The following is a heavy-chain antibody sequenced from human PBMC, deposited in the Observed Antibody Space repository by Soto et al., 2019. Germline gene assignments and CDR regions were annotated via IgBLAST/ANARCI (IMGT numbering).Heavy chain of an antibody. D-gene: IGHD2-2*01. J-gene: IGHJ6*02. V-gene: IGHV3-30-3*01. CDR2: ISYDGSNK. CDR1: VFTCSSYA. CDR3: ARDWPGDIVVVPAADMGVLDV. Sequence: WWSLRLSCSASVFTCSSYAMHWFRQAPGKGLEWVAVISYDGSNKYYADSVKGRFTISRDNSKNTLYLQMNSLRAEDTAVYYCARDWPGDIVVVPAADMGVLDVWGQGTTVTVSS.